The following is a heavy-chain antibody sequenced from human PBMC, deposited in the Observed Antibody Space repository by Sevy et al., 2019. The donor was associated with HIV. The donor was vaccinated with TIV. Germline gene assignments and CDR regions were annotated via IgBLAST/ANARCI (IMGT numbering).Heavy chain of an antibody. Sequence: ASVKVSCKASGYTLNNYGISWVRQAPGQGLEWIGWITAYKDNTNYAQKFQDRVTLTTDTSSGNAYMELRSLRSDDTAVYYCARVDPYYEFGDVWGQGTTVTVSS. D-gene: IGHD3-3*01. V-gene: IGHV1-18*01. CDR3: ARVDPYYEFGDV. CDR1: GYTLNNYG. CDR2: ITAYKDNT. J-gene: IGHJ6*02.